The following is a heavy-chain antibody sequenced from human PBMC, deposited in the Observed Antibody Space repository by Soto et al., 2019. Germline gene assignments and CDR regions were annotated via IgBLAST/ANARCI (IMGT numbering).Heavy chain of an antibody. CDR3: ARERCGGDCYSVWFDP. CDR1: GYTFTSYG. V-gene: IGHV1-18*01. D-gene: IGHD2-21*02. J-gene: IGHJ5*02. CDR2: ISAYNGNT. Sequence: GASVKVSCKASGYTFTSYGISWVRQAPGQGLEWMGWISAYNGNTNYAQKHQGRVTMTTDTSTSTAYMELRSLRSDDTAVYYCARERCGGDCYSVWFDPWGQGTLVTVSS.